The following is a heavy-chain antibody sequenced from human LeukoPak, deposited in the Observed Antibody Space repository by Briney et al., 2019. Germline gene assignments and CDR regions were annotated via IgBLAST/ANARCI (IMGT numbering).Heavy chain of an antibody. CDR1: GFTFSRYW. V-gene: IGHV3-7*01. CDR2: IRQDGSEK. Sequence: GSLRLSCAASGFTFSRYWMSWVRRAPGKGLEWVANIRQDGSEKYYVDSVKGRFTISRDNAKNSLYLQMNSLRAEDTAVYYCARRQGSYFDTSGYYYGWGQGTLVTVSS. CDR3: ARRQGSYFDTSGYYYG. J-gene: IGHJ4*02. D-gene: IGHD3-22*01.